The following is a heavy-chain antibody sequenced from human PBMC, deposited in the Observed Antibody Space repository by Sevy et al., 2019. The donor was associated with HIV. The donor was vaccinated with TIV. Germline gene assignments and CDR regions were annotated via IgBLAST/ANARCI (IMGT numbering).Heavy chain of an antibody. D-gene: IGHD3-22*01. J-gene: IGHJ3*02. CDR3: ARSRYYDSSGYRPPGSDAFDI. V-gene: IGHV1-69*06. CDR2: IIPIFGTA. CDR1: GGTFSSYA. Sequence: ASVKVSCKASGGTFSSYAISWVRQAPGQGLEWMGGIIPIFGTANYAQKFQGRVTITADKSTSTAYMELSSLRSEDTAVYYCARSRYYDSSGYRPPGSDAFDIWGQGTMVTVSS.